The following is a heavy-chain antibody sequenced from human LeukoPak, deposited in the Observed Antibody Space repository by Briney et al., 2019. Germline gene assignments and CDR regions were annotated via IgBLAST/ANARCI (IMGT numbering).Heavy chain of an antibody. V-gene: IGHV4-4*07. D-gene: IGHD3-22*01. CDR3: ARLKYYDSTGYSPGYYMDV. CDR1: GGSIINYY. CDR2: LYVTGST. Sequence: PSETLSLTCTVSGGSIINYYWSWIRQPAGTGLEWVGRLYVTGSTIYNPSLQSRLSMSVDTSKNQFSLRLTSVTAADTAVYYCARLKYYDSTGYSPGYYMDVWGKGITVTVSS. J-gene: IGHJ6*03.